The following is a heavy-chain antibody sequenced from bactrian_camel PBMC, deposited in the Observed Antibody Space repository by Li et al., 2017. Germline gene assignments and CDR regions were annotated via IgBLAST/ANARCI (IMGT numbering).Heavy chain of an antibody. D-gene: IGHD3*01. V-gene: IGHV3S53*01. CDR2: LASDGSS. CDR3: GASQSDGGCFDGGRMSTAY. CDR1: AYTPANVR. Sequence: HVQLVESGGGSVQAGGSLRLSCAFDAYTPANVRMAWFRQAPGKEREGVASLASDGSSIYANSLKGRFSISKDNAKNTLSLQMNSLKPEDTAMYYCGASQSDGGCFDGGRMSTAYWGQGTQVTVS. J-gene: IGHJ4*01.